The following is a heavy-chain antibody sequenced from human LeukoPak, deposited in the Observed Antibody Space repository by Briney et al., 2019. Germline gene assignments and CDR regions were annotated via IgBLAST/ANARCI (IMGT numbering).Heavy chain of an antibody. CDR3: AREWGAAHLQGRAFDI. CDR2: IRSNSGGT. J-gene: IGHJ3*02. Sequence: GASVKVSCKASGYTFTDYYIHWVRQAPGQGLEWMGWIRSNSGGTTYAQKFQGRVTMTRDTSISTAYMELSRLRSDDTAVYYCAREWGAAHLQGRAFDIWGQGTMVTVSS. V-gene: IGHV1-2*02. D-gene: IGHD1-26*01. CDR1: GYTFTDYY.